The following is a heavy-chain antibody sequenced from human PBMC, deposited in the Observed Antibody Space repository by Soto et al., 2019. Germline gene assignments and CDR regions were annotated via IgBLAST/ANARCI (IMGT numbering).Heavy chain of an antibody. J-gene: IGHJ6*02. CDR2: INHSGST. CDR1: GGSFSGYY. CDR3: ATSSPGV. V-gene: IGHV4-34*01. D-gene: IGHD3-10*01. Sequence: SETLSLTCAVYGGSFSGYYWSWIRQPPGKGLEWIGEINHSGSTNYNPSLKSRVTISVDTSKNQFSLKLSSVTAADTAVYYCATSSPGVWGQGTTVTVSS.